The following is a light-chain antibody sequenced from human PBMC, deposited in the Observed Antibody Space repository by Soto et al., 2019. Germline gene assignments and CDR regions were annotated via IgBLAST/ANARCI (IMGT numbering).Light chain of an antibody. J-gene: IGLJ3*02. CDR1: SSDVGGYNY. CDR3: SSYTSSSTRV. V-gene: IGLV2-14*01. CDR2: EVS. Sequence: QSALTQPASVSGSPGQSITISCTGTSSDVGGYNYVSWYQQHPGKAPKLMIYEVSNRPSGVSNRFSGSKSGNTASLTISVLQAEAEAEYYCSSYTSSSTRVFGGGTKVTVL.